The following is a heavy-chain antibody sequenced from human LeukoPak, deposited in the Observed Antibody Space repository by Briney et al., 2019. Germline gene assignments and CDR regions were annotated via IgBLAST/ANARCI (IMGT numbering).Heavy chain of an antibody. D-gene: IGHD6-13*01. CDR3: AKDMRAAAVGSFDY. J-gene: IGHJ4*02. CDR2: ISWNSGSI. CDR1: GFTFDDYA. V-gene: IGHV3-9*03. Sequence: GGSLRLSCAASGFTFDDYAMHWVRQAPGKGLEWVSGISWNSGSIGYTDSVKGRFTISRDNAKNSLYLQMNSLRAEDMALYYCAKDMRAAAVGSFDYWGQGTLVTVSS.